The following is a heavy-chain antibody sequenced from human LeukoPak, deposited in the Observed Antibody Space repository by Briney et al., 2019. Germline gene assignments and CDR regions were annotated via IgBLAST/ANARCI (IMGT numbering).Heavy chain of an antibody. CDR3: ARVSGYSYGLFDP. CDR2: IYYSGST. D-gene: IGHD5-18*01. Sequence: SETLSLTCTVSGGSIRSYYWSWIRQPPGKGLEWIGYIYYSGSTNYNPSLKSRVTISVDTSKNQFSLKLSSVTAADTAVYYCARVSGYSYGLFDPWGQGTLVTVSS. V-gene: IGHV4-59*01. CDR1: GGSIRSYY. J-gene: IGHJ5*02.